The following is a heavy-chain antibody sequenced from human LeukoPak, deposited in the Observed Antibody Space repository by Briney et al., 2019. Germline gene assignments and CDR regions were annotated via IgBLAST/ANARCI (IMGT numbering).Heavy chain of an antibody. CDR1: GGTFSSYA. V-gene: IGHV1-69*13. CDR3: ARPLTRYCSSTSCAADYYYYYGMDV. D-gene: IGHD2-2*01. Sequence: ASVTVPCKASGGTFSSYAISWVRQAPGQGLEWMGGIIPIFGTANYAQKFQGRVTITADESTSTAYMELSSLRSEDTAVYYCARPLTRYCSSTSCAADYYYYYGMDVWGQGTTVTVSS. CDR2: IIPIFGTA. J-gene: IGHJ6*02.